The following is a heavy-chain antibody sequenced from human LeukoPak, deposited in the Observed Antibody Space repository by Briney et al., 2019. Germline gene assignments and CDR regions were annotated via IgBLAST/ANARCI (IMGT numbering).Heavy chain of an antibody. CDR2: INPDSGGT. CDR1: GYTFTGYY. Sequence: ASVKVSCKASGYTFTGYYMHWVRQAPGQGLEWMGWINPDSGGTNYAQKFQGRVTMTRDTSISTAYMELSRLRSDDTAVYYCARILYCGGDCFYFDYWGQGTLVTVSS. CDR3: ARILYCGGDCFYFDY. D-gene: IGHD2-21*01. V-gene: IGHV1-2*02. J-gene: IGHJ4*02.